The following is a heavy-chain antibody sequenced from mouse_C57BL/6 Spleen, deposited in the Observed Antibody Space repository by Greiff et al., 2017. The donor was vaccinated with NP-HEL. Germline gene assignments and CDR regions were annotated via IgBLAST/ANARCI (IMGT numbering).Heavy chain of an antibody. CDR2: IDPETGGT. CDR1: GYTFTDYE. J-gene: IGHJ4*01. CDR3: TRSPYYYGSSHWAMDY. V-gene: IGHV1-15*01. Sequence: VQLQQSGAELVRPGASVTLSCKASGYTFTDYEMHWVKQTPVHGLEWIGAIDPETGGTAYNQKFKGKAILTADKSSSTAYMELRSLTSEDSAVYYCTRSPYYYGSSHWAMDYWGQGTSVTVSS. D-gene: IGHD1-1*01.